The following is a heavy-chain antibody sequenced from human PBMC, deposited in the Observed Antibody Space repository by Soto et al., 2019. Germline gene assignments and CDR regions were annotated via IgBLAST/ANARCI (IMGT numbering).Heavy chain of an antibody. D-gene: IGHD5-12*01. CDR1: GASIGTNNW. Sequence: PSETLSLTCAVSGASIGTNNWWSWVRQPPGKGLEWIGEVYHSGTTNCNPSLESRVTISIDKSKNQFSLTLTSMTAADTALYYCAVPGRGDFDYWSQGTLVTVSS. CDR2: VYHSGTT. V-gene: IGHV4-4*02. J-gene: IGHJ4*02. CDR3: AVPGRGDFDY.